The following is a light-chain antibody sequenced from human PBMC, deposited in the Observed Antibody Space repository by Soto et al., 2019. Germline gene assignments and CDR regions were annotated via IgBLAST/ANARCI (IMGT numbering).Light chain of an antibody. J-gene: IGLJ2*01. CDR2: EVS. CDR3: SSYAGSNNPVI. V-gene: IGLV2-8*01. CDR1: SSDVGGYNY. Sequence: QSALTQRPSASGSPGQSVTLSCTGTSSDVGGYNYVSWYQQHPGKAPKFLIFEVSRRPSGVPDRFSGSKSGNTASLTVSGLQAVDEADYYCSSYAGSNNPVIFGGGTKLTVL.